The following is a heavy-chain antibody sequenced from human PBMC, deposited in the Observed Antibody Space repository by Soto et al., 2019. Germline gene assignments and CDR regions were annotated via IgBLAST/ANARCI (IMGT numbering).Heavy chain of an antibody. Sequence: PGGSLRLSCAASGFTFSTYAMTWVRQAPGKGLEWVSSISDSGGRTHYADSVKGRFTISRDNSKNTLYLQMNSLRVDDTAVYYCAKDLGYCSSSTCQPPYGMDVWGQGTTVTSP. D-gene: IGHD2-2*03. CDR3: AKDLGYCSSSTCQPPYGMDV. V-gene: IGHV3-23*01. CDR2: ISDSGGRT. CDR1: GFTFSTYA. J-gene: IGHJ6*02.